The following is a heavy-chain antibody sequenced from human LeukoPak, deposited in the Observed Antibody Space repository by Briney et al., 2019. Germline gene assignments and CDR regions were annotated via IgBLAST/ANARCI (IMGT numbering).Heavy chain of an antibody. V-gene: IGHV3-23*01. CDR3: ARVSGYSNSWPFDY. CDR2: ITGSRGSS. J-gene: IGHJ4*02. CDR1: GFSFGDFA. D-gene: IGHD6-13*01. Sequence: GGSLRLSCAASGFSFGDFAMTWVRQAPGKGLEWLSTITGSRGSSFYADSVKGRFTISRDNSINTLYLQMNSLRAEDTAIFYCARVSGYSNSWPFDYWGQGTLVTVSS.